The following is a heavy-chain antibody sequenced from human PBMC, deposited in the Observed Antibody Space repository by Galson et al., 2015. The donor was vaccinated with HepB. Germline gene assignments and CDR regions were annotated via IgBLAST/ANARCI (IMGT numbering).Heavy chain of an antibody. J-gene: IGHJ3*02. CDR1: GFTFSSYA. CDR2: ISYDGSNK. CDR3: ARETTPGTVTARVWHAFDI. Sequence: SLRLSCAASGFTFSSYAMHWVRQAPGKGLEWVAVISYDGSNKYYADSVKGRFTISRDNSKNTLYLQMNSLRAEDTAVYYCARETTPGTVTARVWHAFDIWGQGTMVTVSS. D-gene: IGHD2-21*02. V-gene: IGHV3-30*04.